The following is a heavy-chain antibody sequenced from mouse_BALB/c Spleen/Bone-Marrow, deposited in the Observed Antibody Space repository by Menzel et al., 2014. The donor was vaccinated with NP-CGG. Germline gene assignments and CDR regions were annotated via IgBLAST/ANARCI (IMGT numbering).Heavy chain of an antibody. V-gene: IGHV4-1*02. J-gene: IGHJ3*01. D-gene: IGHD2-3*01. CDR2: INPDSSTI. Sequence: EVKLLESGGGLVQPGGSLKLSCAASGFDFSGFWMGWVRQAPGKGLEWIGEINPDSSTINYTPSLKDSFITSRDNAKNTLYLQMSKVRSEDTALYYCARLGYYGGFAYWGQGTLVTVSA. CDR1: GFDFSGFW. CDR3: ARLGYYGGFAY.